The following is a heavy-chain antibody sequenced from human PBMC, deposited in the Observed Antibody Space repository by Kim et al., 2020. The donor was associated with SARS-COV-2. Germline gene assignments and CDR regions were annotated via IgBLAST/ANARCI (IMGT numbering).Heavy chain of an antibody. D-gene: IGHD1-26*01. J-gene: IGHJ3*02. CDR3: ARDAGGSYGDAFDI. V-gene: IGHV3-74*01. Sequence: AGSVQGRLTISRDNAKNTLSLQMNSLRAEDTAVYYCARDAGGSYGDAFDIWGQGTMVTVSS.